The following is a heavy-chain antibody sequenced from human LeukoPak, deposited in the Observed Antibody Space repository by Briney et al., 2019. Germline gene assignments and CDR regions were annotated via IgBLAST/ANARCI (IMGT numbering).Heavy chain of an antibody. V-gene: IGHV5-51*01. Sequence: GESLKISCKGSGYSFTTYWIGWVRQMPGKGLEWMGIIYPGDSDTGYSPSFQGQVTISADKSISTAYLQWSSLKASDTAVYYCVRHSDYFYYYGMDVWGQGTTVTVSS. CDR1: GYSFTTYW. CDR2: IYPGDSDT. J-gene: IGHJ6*02. CDR3: VRHSDYFYYYGMDV.